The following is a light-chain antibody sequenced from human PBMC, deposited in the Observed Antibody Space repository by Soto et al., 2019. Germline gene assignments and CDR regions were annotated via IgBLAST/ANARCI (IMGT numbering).Light chain of an antibody. CDR2: DAS. V-gene: IGKV3D-20*02. Sequence: EIVLTQSPGTLSLSPGERATLSRRASQSVSNNYLAWYQQKPGQAPRLLIYDASKRATGIPARFSGSGSGTNFTLTISSLEPEDFAVYYCQQRRSWQVTFGQGTRLEIK. CDR1: QSVSNNY. J-gene: IGKJ5*01. CDR3: QQRRSWQVT.